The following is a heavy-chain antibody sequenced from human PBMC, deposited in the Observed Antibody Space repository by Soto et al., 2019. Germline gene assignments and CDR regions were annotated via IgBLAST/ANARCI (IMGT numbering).Heavy chain of an antibody. CDR3: ARDLSGDYGALDT. Sequence: GGLLRLSWAPSGFTISSYGMHWARQAPGKGLEWVAVIWYDGSNKVYADSVKGRFTISRDNSKNTLYLQMNSLRAEDTAVYYCARDLSGDYGALDTWGQGTMVTVSS. V-gene: IGHV3-33*01. CDR1: GFTISSYG. CDR2: IWYDGSNK. J-gene: IGHJ3*02. D-gene: IGHD4-17*01.